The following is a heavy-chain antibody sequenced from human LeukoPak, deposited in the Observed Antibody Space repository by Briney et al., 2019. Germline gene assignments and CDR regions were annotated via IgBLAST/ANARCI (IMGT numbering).Heavy chain of an antibody. CDR1: GFTFSSYS. Sequence: GGSLRLSCAASGFTFSSYSMNWIRQAPGKGLEWVSYISSSGSTIYYADSVKGRFTISRDNAKNSLYLQMNSLRAEDTAVYYCARDREEATPTGFEYWGQGTLVTVSS. D-gene: IGHD1-26*01. V-gene: IGHV3-48*04. J-gene: IGHJ4*02. CDR2: ISSSGSTI. CDR3: ARDREEATPTGFEY.